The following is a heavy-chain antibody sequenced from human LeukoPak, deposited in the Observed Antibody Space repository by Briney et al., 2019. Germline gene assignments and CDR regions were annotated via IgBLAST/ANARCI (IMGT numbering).Heavy chain of an antibody. Sequence: SETLSLTCTVSGGSISSYYWSWIRQPPGKGLEWIGYIYYSGSTNYNPSLKSRVTISVDTSKNQLSLKLSSVTAADTAVYYCARYQWLEAFDIWGQGTMVTVSS. J-gene: IGHJ3*02. CDR2: IYYSGST. D-gene: IGHD6-19*01. CDR3: ARYQWLEAFDI. CDR1: GGSISSYY. V-gene: IGHV4-59*01.